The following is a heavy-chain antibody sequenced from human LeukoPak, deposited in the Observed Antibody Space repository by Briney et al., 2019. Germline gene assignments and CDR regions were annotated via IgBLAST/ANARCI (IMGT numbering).Heavy chain of an antibody. D-gene: IGHD3-16*01. J-gene: IGHJ3*02. Sequence: GRSLRLSCAASGFTFSSYGMHWVRQAPGKGLEWVAVIWYDGSNKYYADSVKGRFTISRDNSKNTLYLQMNSLRAEDTAVHYCARDRSGLDIWGQGTMVTVSS. CDR2: IWYDGSNK. CDR1: GFTFSSYG. CDR3: ARDRSGLDI. V-gene: IGHV3-33*01.